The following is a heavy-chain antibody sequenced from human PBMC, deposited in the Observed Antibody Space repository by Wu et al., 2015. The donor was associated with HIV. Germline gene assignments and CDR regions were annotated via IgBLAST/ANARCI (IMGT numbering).Heavy chain of an antibody. CDR3: AAGIQSGGANY. CDR2: INPKSGGT. CDR1: GYTFSDYY. Sequence: QVQLVQSGAEVKKPGASVKVSCKASGYTFSDYYMHWVRQAPGQGLEWMGWINPKSGGTNYAQKFQGRVTLTRDTSISTAYLDLTWLRLDDSAVYYCAAGIQSGGANYWGQGTLVTVSS. J-gene: IGHJ4*02. V-gene: IGHV1-2*02. D-gene: IGHD2-21*01.